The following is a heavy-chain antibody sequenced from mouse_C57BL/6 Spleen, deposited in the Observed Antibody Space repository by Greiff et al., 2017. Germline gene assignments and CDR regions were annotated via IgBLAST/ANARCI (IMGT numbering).Heavy chain of an antibody. J-gene: IGHJ4*01. V-gene: IGHV5-16*01. CDR3: ARVRYSPYYAMDY. D-gene: IGHD2-12*01. CDR2: INYDGSST. Sequence: EVQLQESEGGLVQPGSSMKLSCTASGFTFSDYYMAWVRQVPEKGLEWVANINYDGSSTYYLDSLKSRFIISRDNAKNILYLQMSSLKSEDTATYYCARVRYSPYYAMDYWGQGTSVTVSS. CDR1: GFTFSDYY.